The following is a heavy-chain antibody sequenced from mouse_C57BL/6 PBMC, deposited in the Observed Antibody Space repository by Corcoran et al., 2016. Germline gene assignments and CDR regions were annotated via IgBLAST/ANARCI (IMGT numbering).Heavy chain of an antibody. J-gene: IGHJ1*03. V-gene: IGHV8-12*01. CDR2: IYWEDDK. CDR3: ARRGDYYGSSYGWYFDV. D-gene: IGHD1-1*01. CDR1: GFSLSTSGMG. Sequence: QVTLKESGPGILQSSQTLSLTCSFSGFSLSTSGMGVSWIRQPSGKGLEWLAHIYWEDDKRYNPSLKSRLTISKDTSRNQVFLKITSVDTADTATYYCARRGDYYGSSYGWYFDVWGTGTTVTVSS.